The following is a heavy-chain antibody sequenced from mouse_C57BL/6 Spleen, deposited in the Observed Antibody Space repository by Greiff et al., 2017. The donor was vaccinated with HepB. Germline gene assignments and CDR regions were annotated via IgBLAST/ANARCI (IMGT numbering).Heavy chain of an antibody. J-gene: IGHJ1*03. CDR3: ERPLYYDYDGYFDV. Sequence: QVQLKQSGAELAKPGASVKLSCTASGYTFTSYWMHWVNQRPGQGLEWIGYINPSSGYTKYNQKFTDKATLTTDKSSSTAYMQLSSLTYEDSAVYYGERPLYYDYDGYFDVWGTGTTVTVSS. CDR2: INPSSGYT. CDR1: GYTFTSYW. D-gene: IGHD2-4*01. V-gene: IGHV1-7*01.